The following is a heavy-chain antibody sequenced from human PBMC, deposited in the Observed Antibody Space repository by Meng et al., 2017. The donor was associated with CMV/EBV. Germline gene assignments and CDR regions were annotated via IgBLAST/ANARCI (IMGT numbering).Heavy chain of an antibody. Sequence: TFRVYAMHWVRQAPGKGLEWVAVISYDGSNKYYADSVKGRFTISRDNSKNTLYLQMNSLRAEDTAVYYCARGGPYYDFWSGHSNWFDPWGQGTLVTVSS. CDR3: ARGGPYYDFWSGHSNWFDP. D-gene: IGHD3-3*01. J-gene: IGHJ5*02. CDR2: ISYDGSNK. V-gene: IGHV3-30-3*01. CDR1: TFRVYA.